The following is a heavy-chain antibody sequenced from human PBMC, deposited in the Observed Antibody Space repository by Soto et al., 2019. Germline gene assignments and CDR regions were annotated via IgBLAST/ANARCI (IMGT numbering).Heavy chain of an antibody. D-gene: IGHD2-8*02. V-gene: IGHV4-30-2*01. Sequence: SETLSLTCAVSGGSISSGGYSWSWIRQPPGKGLEWIGYINHSGSPNYNPSLKSRVTISVDTSKNQFSLKLTSVTAADTAVYYCARDKITGLFDYWGQGTLVTVSS. CDR1: GGSISSGGYS. CDR2: INHSGSP. CDR3: ARDKITGLFDY. J-gene: IGHJ4*02.